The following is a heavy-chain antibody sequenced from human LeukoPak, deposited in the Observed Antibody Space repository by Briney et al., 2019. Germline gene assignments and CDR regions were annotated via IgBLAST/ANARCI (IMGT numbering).Heavy chain of an antibody. CDR3: ARERVAGYYDSSGYYYRRRLGFDH. CDR1: GYTFTSYY. Sequence: ASVKVSCKASGYTFTSYYMHWVRQAPGQGLEWMGIINPSGGSTSYAQKFQGGVTMTRDTSTSTVYMELSSLRSEDTAVYYCARERVAGYYDSSGYYYRRRLGFDHWGQGTLVTVSS. J-gene: IGHJ4*02. D-gene: IGHD3-22*01. CDR2: INPSGGST. V-gene: IGHV1-46*01.